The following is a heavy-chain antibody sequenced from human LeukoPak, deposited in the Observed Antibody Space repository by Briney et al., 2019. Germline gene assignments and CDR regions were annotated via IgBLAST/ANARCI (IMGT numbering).Heavy chain of an antibody. CDR3: ARVIVGGIPAAFDI. V-gene: IGHV3-53*01. D-gene: IGHD1-26*01. CDR2: IYSGGST. Sequence: PGGSLRLSCAASGFAVSSNYMSWVRQAPGKGLEWVSVIYSGGSTYYADSVKGRFTISRDNSKNTLYLQMNSLRVEDTALYYYARVIVGGIPAAFDIWGQGTMVTVSS. J-gene: IGHJ3*02. CDR1: GFAVSSNY.